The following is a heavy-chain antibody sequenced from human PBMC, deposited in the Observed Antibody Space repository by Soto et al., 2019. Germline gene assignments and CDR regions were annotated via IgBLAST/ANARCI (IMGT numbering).Heavy chain of an antibody. CDR2: IIPIFGTA. CDR1: GGTFSSYA. Sequence: QVQLVQSGAEVKKPGSSVKVSCKASGGTFSSYAISWVRQAPGQGLEWMGGIIPIFGTANYAQKFQGRVTITADESTSTAYMELSSLRSEDTAVYYCARAGYDILTGYYRYYYYGMDVWGQGTTATVSS. J-gene: IGHJ6*02. V-gene: IGHV1-69*01. D-gene: IGHD3-9*01. CDR3: ARAGYDILTGYYRYYYYGMDV.